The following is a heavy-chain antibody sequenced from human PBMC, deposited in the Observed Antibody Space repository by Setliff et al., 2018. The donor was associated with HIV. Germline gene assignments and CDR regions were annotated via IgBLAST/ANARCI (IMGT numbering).Heavy chain of an antibody. J-gene: IGHJ6*02. CDR1: GYTFTNYA. D-gene: IGHD4-4*01. CDR2: INAGNGDT. Sequence: ASVKVSCKASGYTFTNYAMHWVRQAPGQRLEWMGWINAGNGDTKSSQKFQGRVTFTWDTSASTAYMELSSLRSEDTALYYCARDSGDDYSDDYYYGMDVGGQGTTVTVSS. V-gene: IGHV1-3*01. CDR3: ARDSGDDYSDDYYYGMDV.